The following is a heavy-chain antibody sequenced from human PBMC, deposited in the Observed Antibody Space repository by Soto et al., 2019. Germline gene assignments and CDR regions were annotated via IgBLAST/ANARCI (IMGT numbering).Heavy chain of an antibody. J-gene: IGHJ4*02. Sequence: ASLKVSCTSSGGTFSSYAISWVRQAPGQGLEWMGGIIPIFGTANYAQKFQGRVTITADKSTSTAYMELSSLRSEDTAVYYCARGRRGKQMFVYEYWGQGTLVTGSS. V-gene: IGHV1-69*06. CDR3: ARGRRGKQMFVYEY. CDR1: GGTFSSYA. D-gene: IGHD3-16*01. CDR2: IIPIFGTA.